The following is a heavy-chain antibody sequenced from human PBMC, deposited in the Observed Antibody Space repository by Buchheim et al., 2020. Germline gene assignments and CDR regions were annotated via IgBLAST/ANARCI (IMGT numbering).Heavy chain of an antibody. CDR3: ARRNMATEFDY. CDR2: IYYNGNT. CDR1: GGSISSTSNH. Sequence: QLQLQESGPGLVKPSETLSLTCTVSGGSISSTSNHWAWIRQPPGKGLEWIGSIYYNGNTYYNPSLKSRVTISVDTSENQFSLKLGSVTAADTAVYYCARRNMATEFDYWGQGTL. D-gene: IGHD5-12*01. J-gene: IGHJ4*02. V-gene: IGHV4-39*01.